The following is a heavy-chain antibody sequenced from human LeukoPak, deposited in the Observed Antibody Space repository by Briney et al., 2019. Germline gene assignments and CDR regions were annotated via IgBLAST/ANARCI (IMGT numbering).Heavy chain of an antibody. CDR3: ARDNLYGSGRGDI. J-gene: IGHJ3*02. Sequence: KPSETLSLTCTVSGGSISSSTYYWGWIRQPPGKGLEWIGSIYYSGSTYYNPSLKSRVTISVDTSKNQFSLKLSSVTAADTAVYYCARDNLYGSGRGDIWGQGTMVTVSS. V-gene: IGHV4-39*02. CDR2: IYYSGST. CDR1: GGSISSSTYY. D-gene: IGHD3-10*01.